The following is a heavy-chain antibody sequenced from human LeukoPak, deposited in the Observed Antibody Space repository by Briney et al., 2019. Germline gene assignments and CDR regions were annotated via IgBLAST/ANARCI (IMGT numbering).Heavy chain of an antibody. D-gene: IGHD3-22*01. V-gene: IGHV1-46*01. J-gene: IGHJ6*02. Sequence: ASVKVSCKASGYTFTTYSMHGVRQAPGQGLEWIGIINPSGGSTSFAQSFQGRVTMTRDTSTSTVYMELSSLRSEDTAVYYCARPYDSSGYPTYYYGMDVWGQGTTVTVSS. CDR2: INPSGGST. CDR1: GYTFTTYS. CDR3: ARPYDSSGYPTYYYGMDV.